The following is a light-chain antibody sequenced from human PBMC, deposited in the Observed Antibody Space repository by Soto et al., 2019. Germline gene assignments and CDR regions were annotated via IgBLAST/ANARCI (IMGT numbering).Light chain of an antibody. CDR3: QQNSSITIT. CDR1: QSISRS. V-gene: IGKV1-39*01. J-gene: IGKJ5*01. Sequence: DIQMTQSPSSLSASMGDTVTITCLASQSISRSLNWYRQKPGKDPDLLIYAASSLQSGVPSRFRGGGSGTDFNLTITGLQTEDFAAYECQQNSSITITFGQGTRLEIK. CDR2: AAS.